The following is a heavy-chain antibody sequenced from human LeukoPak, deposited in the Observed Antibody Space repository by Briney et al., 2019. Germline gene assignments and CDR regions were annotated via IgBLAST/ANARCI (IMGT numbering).Heavy chain of an antibody. Sequence: GGSLRLSCAASGFTFSSYSMNWVRQAPGKGLEWVSSISSSSSYIYYADSVKGRFTISRDNAKNSLYLQMNSLRAEDTAVYYCARDVWSTGSKYFDYWGQGTLVTVSS. CDR3: ARDVWSTGSKYFDY. CDR2: ISSSSSYI. D-gene: IGHD1-1*01. J-gene: IGHJ4*02. CDR1: GFTFSSYS. V-gene: IGHV3-21*01.